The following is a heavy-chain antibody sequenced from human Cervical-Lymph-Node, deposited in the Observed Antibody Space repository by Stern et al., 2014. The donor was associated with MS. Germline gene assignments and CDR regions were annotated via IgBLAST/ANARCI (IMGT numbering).Heavy chain of an antibody. D-gene: IGHD3-10*01. Sequence: VQLVESGGGLVQPGRSLRLSCAASGFTFDDYAMHWVRQAPGKGLEWVSGISWNSGSIGYADSVKGRFTISRDNAKNSLYLQMNSLRAEDTALYYCAKDLSPTLGFGEFGDYYYGMDVWGQGTTVTVSS. V-gene: IGHV3-9*01. CDR3: AKDLSPTLGFGEFGDYYYGMDV. CDR2: ISWNSGSI. CDR1: GFTFDDYA. J-gene: IGHJ6*02.